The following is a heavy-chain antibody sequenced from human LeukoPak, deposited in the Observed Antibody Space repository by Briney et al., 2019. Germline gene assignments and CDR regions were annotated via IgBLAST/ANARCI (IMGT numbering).Heavy chain of an antibody. CDR2: ISGDGGST. CDR3: AKDVSGDRNAVYYYYGMDV. D-gene: IGHD2-21*02. J-gene: IGHJ6*02. Sequence: GGSLRLSCAASGFTFDDYAMHWVRQAPGKGLEWVSLISGDGGSTYYADSVKGRFTISRDNSKNSLYLQMNSLRTEDTALYYCAKDVSGDRNAVYYYYGMDVWGQGTTVTVSS. CDR1: GFTFDDYA. V-gene: IGHV3-43*02.